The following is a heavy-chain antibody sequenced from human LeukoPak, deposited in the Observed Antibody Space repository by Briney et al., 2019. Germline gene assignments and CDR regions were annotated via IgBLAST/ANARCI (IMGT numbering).Heavy chain of an antibody. Sequence: GGSLRLSCAASGFTFSNYSWNWVRQAPGKGLEWVAVIGDDGTNRHYGDSVKGRFTISRDKSKNAVYLQMDSLRAEDTAVYYCAGGNGYHPLTTYWGQGTLVTVSS. CDR3: AGGNGYHPLTTY. CDR1: GFTFSNYS. D-gene: IGHD3-22*01. J-gene: IGHJ1*01. V-gene: IGHV3-33*08. CDR2: IGDDGTNR.